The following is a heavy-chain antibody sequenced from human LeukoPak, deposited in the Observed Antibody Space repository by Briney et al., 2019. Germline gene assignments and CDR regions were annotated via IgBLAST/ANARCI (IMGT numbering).Heavy chain of an antibody. D-gene: IGHD4-17*01. J-gene: IGHJ4*02. V-gene: IGHV1-18*04. Sequence: ASAKISCKESAYTCTSYCISWLRQAPGQGLQGMGWIIAYNGNTNYDQKLQDRVTMTTDTSTSTAYMELRSLRSDDTAVYYCARGSAYGDSDYWGQGTLVTVSS. CDR2: IIAYNGNT. CDR1: AYTCTSYC. CDR3: ARGSAYGDSDY.